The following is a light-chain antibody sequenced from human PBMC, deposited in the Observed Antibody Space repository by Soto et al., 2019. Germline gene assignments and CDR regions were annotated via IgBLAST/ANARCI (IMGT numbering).Light chain of an antibody. CDR1: SSDIGAYDY. CDR3: TSYTSSSTLDV. CDR2: EVN. J-gene: IGLJ1*01. V-gene: IGLV2-14*01. Sequence: QSALTQPASLSGSPGQSITISCTGTSSDIGAYDYVSWFQQHPGKAPKLMISEVNNRPSGVSNRFSGSKSGHTASLTISGLQSEDEADYFCTSYTSSSTLDVFGTGTKVTVL.